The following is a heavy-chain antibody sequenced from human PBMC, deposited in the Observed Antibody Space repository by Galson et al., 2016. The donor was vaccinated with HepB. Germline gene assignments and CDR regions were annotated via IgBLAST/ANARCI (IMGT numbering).Heavy chain of an antibody. Sequence: SLRLSCAASGFTFENYAMHWVRQVPGKGLEWVSSITWHSGSKGYADSVKGRFTISRDNAKNSLYLQMNSLRPEDTALYYCAKGFYVHFPSWFDPWGGGALVT. D-gene: IGHD3-16*01. V-gene: IGHV3-9*01. CDR2: ITWHSGSK. CDR3: AKGFYVHFPSWFDP. J-gene: IGHJ5*02. CDR1: GFTFENYA.